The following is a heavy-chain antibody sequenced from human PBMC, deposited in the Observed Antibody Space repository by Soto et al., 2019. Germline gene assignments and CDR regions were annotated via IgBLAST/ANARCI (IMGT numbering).Heavy chain of an antibody. V-gene: IGHV4-31*03. J-gene: IGHJ4*02. CDR3: ASLTYGVPWYFDY. Sequence: SETLSLTCTVSGGSISSGGYYWSWIRQHPGKGLEWIGYIYYSGSTYYNPSLKSRVTISVDTSKNQFSLKLSSVTAADTAVYYCASLTYGVPWYFDYWGQGTLVTVSS. CDR1: GGSISSGGYY. D-gene: IGHD4-17*01. CDR2: IYYSGST.